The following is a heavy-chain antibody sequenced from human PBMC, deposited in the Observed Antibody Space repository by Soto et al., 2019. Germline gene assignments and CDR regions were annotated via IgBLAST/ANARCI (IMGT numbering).Heavy chain of an antibody. Sequence: SETLSLTCTVSGGSISSYYWSWIRQPPGKGLEWIGYIYYSGSTNYNPSLKSRVTISVDTSKNQFSLKLSSVTAADTAVYYCARAGYNWNAGNWFDPWGQGTLVTVSS. CDR2: IYYSGST. J-gene: IGHJ5*02. V-gene: IGHV4-59*01. CDR3: ARAGYNWNAGNWFDP. CDR1: GGSISSYY. D-gene: IGHD1-20*01.